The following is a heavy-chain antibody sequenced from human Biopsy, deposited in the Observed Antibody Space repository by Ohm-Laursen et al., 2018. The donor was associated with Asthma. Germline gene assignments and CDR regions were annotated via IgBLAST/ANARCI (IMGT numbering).Heavy chain of an antibody. CDR2: VSYDGNNK. D-gene: IGHD1-20*01. CDR3: ARDLRSDNWNPWGMDV. CDR1: GFTFSSNA. Sequence: SLRLSCTASGFTFSSNAMHWVRQAPGKGLEWVTVVSYDGNNKYYADSVKGRFTISRDNSQNTLSLEMNSLRVEDTAVYYCARDLRSDNWNPWGMDVWGLGTTVTVAS. V-gene: IGHV3-30-3*01. J-gene: IGHJ6*02.